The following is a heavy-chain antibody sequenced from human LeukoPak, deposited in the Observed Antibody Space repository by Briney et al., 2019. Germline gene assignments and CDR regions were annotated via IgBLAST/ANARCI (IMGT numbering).Heavy chain of an antibody. CDR2: ISAYNGNT. Sequence: ASVKVSCKASGYTFTSYYMHWVRQAPGQGLEWMGWISAYNGNTNYAQKLQGRVTMTTDTSTSTAYMELRSLRSDDTAVYYCARDDFWSGYWGFDYWGQGTLVTVSS. J-gene: IGHJ4*02. CDR1: GYTFTSYY. V-gene: IGHV1-18*04. CDR3: ARDDFWSGYWGFDY. D-gene: IGHD3-3*01.